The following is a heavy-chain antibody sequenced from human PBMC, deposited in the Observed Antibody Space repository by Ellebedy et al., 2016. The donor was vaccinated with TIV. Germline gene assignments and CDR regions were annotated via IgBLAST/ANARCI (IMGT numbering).Heavy chain of an antibody. D-gene: IGHD6-13*01. V-gene: IGHV3-30-3*01. J-gene: IGHJ4*02. CDR2: ISHDGSNK. CDR1: GFTFSYYS. CDR3: ARGSSSRGYFDS. Sequence: GGSLRLXCAASGFTFSYYSMHWVRQAPGKGLEWVAVISHDGSNKYYAESVKGRFTISRDDSKNTLYLQMNTLRTEDTALYFCARGSSSRGYFDSWGQGTLVTVSS.